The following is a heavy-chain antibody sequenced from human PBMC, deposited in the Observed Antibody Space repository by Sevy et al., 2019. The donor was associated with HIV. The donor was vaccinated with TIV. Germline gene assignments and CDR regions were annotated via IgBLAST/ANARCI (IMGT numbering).Heavy chain of an antibody. J-gene: IGHJ6*02. V-gene: IGHV3-30*18. D-gene: IGHD3-16*01. CDR1: GFIFSTYG. CDR2: ISFDGSDK. Sequence: GGSLRLSCAASGFIFSTYGIHWVRQAPGKGLEWVAVISFDGSDKYYADSVRGRFSITRDNSKNTQYLQMNSLRVEDTAIYYCAKMQGGGYNYYGMDVWGQGTTVTVSS. CDR3: AKMQGGGYNYYGMDV.